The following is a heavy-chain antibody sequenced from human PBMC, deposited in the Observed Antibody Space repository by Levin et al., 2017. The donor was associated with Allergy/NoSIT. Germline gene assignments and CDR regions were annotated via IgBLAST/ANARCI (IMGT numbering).Heavy chain of an antibody. D-gene: IGHD3-22*01. V-gene: IGHV4-34*01. Sequence: MPSETLSLTCAVYGGSFSGYEWSWIRHSPGKGLEWIGEVDHSGYPKYNPSLRSRVTISVDTSKNQLSLKLSSVTAADTAVYYCAREENDYDSGGQFRVTAYWGQGTRVSVST. CDR1: GGSFSGYE. CDR2: VDHSGYP. J-gene: IGHJ4*02. CDR3: AREENDYDSGGQFRVTAY.